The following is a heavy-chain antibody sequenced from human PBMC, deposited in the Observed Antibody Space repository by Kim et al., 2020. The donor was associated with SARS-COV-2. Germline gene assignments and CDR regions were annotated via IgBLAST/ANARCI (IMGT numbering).Heavy chain of an antibody. Sequence: GGSLRLSCAASGFTFSSYAMSWVRQAPGKGLEWVSVIYSGGSSTYYADSVKGRFTISRDNSKNTLYLQMNSLRAEDTAVYYCAKERPWHPDWFDPWGQGTLVTVSS. V-gene: IGHV3-23*03. CDR2: IYSGGSST. D-gene: IGHD5-12*01. CDR1: GFTFSSYA. CDR3: AKERPWHPDWFDP. J-gene: IGHJ5*02.